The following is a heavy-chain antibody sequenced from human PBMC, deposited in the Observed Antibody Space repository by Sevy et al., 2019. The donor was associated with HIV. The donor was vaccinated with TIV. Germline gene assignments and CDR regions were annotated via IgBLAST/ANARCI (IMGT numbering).Heavy chain of an antibody. D-gene: IGHD6-13*01. CDR2: INPNSGGT. Sequence: ASVKVSCKASGYTFTGYYMHWVRQAPGQGLEWMGWINPNSGGTNYAQKFQGRITMTRDTSISTAYMELSRLRSDDTAVYYCARSSIAAAGTRTRGVDYWGQGTLVTVSS. J-gene: IGHJ4*02. CDR3: ARSSIAAAGTRTRGVDY. V-gene: IGHV1-2*02. CDR1: GYTFTGYY.